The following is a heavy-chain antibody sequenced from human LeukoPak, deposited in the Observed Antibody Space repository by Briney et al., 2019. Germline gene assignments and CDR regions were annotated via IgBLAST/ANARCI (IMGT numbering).Heavy chain of an antibody. V-gene: IGHV3-21*01. CDR3: ARDWGYCSSTSCFYSGMDV. CDR1: GFTFSSYT. D-gene: IGHD2-2*01. J-gene: IGHJ6*02. CDR2: ITSSSDYM. Sequence: GGSLRLSCAASGFTFSSYTMNWVRQAPGKGLEWVSSITSSSDYMYYADSVKGRFTISRDNAKNSLYLQMNSLRAEDTAVYYCARDWGYCSSTSCFYSGMDVWGQGTTVTVSS.